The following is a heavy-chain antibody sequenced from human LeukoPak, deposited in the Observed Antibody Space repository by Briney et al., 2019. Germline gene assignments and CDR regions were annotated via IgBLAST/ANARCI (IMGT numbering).Heavy chain of an antibody. CDR2: IYYSGST. J-gene: IGHJ5*02. D-gene: IGHD3-10*01. CDR1: GGLISSGDYY. CDR3: ARVERLLWFGEFPNWFDP. V-gene: IGHV4-30-4*08. Sequence: SQTLSLNCTVSGGLISSGDYYWRWIRQPPGKGLEWIGYIYYSGSTYSNPSLKSRVTISVDTSKNQSSLKLSSVTAADTAVYYCARVERLLWFGEFPNWFDPWGQGTLVTVSS.